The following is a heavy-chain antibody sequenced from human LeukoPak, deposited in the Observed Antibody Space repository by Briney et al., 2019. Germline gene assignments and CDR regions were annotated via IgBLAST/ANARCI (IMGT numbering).Heavy chain of an antibody. CDR3: ARVSEQQLVSGGGYYYHYYMDV. V-gene: IGHV5-51*01. J-gene: IGHJ6*03. D-gene: IGHD6-13*01. CDR2: IYPGDSDT. Sequence: GESLKISCKGSGYSFTSYWIGWVRQMPGKGLEWMGIIYPGDSDTRYSPSFQGQVTISADKSISTAYLQWSSLKASDTAMYYCARVSEQQLVSGGGYYYHYYMDVWGKGTTVTVSS. CDR1: GYSFTSYW.